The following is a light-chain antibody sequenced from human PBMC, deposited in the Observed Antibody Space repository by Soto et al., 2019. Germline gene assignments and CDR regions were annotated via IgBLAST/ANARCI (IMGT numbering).Light chain of an antibody. CDR3: QQSYSTPRT. J-gene: IGKJ1*01. V-gene: IGKV1-39*01. Sequence: DIQMTQSPSYLSASVGDKVTLTCRASQSISGYLNWYQQKPGKAPKLLIYAASSLQSGVPSRFSGSGSGTDFTLTISSLQPEDFATYYCQQSYSTPRTFGQGTKVEIK. CDR2: AAS. CDR1: QSISGY.